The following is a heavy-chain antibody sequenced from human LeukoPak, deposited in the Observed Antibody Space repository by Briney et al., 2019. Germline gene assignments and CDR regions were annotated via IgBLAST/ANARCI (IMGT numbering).Heavy chain of an antibody. CDR1: GGSFSGYY. CDR3: ARGRYGLYNYYYYGMDV. V-gene: IGHV4-34*01. D-gene: IGHD2-2*02. CDR2: INHSGST. Sequence: PSGTLSLTCAVYGGSFSGYYWSWIRQPPGKGLEWIGEINHSGSTNYNPSLKSRVTISVDTSKNQFSLKLSSVTAADTAVYYCARGRYGLYNYYYYGMDVWGQGTTVTVSS. J-gene: IGHJ6*02.